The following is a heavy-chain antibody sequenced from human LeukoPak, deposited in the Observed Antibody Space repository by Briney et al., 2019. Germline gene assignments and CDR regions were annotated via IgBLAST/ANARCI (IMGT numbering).Heavy chain of an antibody. V-gene: IGHV1-46*01. CDR1: GYTLTSYY. CDR2: INPSGGST. D-gene: IGHD3-22*01. Sequence: ASVKVSCKASGYTLTSYYMHWVRQAPGQGLEWMGIINPSGGSTSYAQKFQGRVTMTRDTSTSTVYMELSSLRSEDTAVYYCARGVSYYDSSGYYQEAFDYWGQGTLVTVSS. J-gene: IGHJ4*02. CDR3: ARGVSYYDSSGYYQEAFDY.